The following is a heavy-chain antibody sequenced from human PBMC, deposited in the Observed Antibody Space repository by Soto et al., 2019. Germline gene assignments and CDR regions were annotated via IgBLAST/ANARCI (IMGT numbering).Heavy chain of an antibody. CDR3: AKDLRSTAWYSISFFDY. CDR2: ISGSGGST. D-gene: IGHD6-13*01. CDR1: GFTFSSHA. J-gene: IGHJ4*02. V-gene: IGHV3-23*01. Sequence: PGGSLRLSCAASGFTFSSHAMSWVRQAPGKGLEWVSAISGSGGSTYYADSVEGRFTISGDNAKNSLYLQMNSLKPEDTALYYCAKDLRSTAWYSISFFDYWGQGALVTVSS.